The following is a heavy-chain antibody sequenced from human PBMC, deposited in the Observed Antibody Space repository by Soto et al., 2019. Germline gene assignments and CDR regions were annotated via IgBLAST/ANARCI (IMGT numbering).Heavy chain of an antibody. D-gene: IGHD1-26*01. Sequence: PGESLRLSCVASGFTFSSYAMSWVRQAPGEGLEWVSAISGSGGSTYSADSVKGRFTISRDNSKNTLYLQMNSLRAEDTAVYYCAKVMVGGSTKRYYFDYWGQGTLVTVSS. J-gene: IGHJ4*02. CDR1: GFTFSSYA. CDR2: ISGSGGST. CDR3: AKVMVGGSTKRYYFDY. V-gene: IGHV3-23*01.